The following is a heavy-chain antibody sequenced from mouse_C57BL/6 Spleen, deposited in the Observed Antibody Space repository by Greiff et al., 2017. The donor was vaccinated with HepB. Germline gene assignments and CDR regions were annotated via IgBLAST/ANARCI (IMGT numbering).Heavy chain of an antibody. CDR1: GYTFTEYT. Sequence: VKLQQSGAELVKPGASVKLSCKASGYTFTEYTIHWVKQRSGQGLEWIGWFYPGSGSIKYNEKFKDKATLTADKSSSTVYMELSRLTSEDSAVYFCARHEVYYYGSSYYFDYWGQGTTLTVSS. V-gene: IGHV1-62-2*01. CDR3: ARHEVYYYGSSYYFDY. CDR2: FYPGSGSI. D-gene: IGHD1-1*01. J-gene: IGHJ2*01.